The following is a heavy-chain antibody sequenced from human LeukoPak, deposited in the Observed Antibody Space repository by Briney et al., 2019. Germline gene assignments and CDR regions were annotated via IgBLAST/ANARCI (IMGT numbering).Heavy chain of an antibody. J-gene: IGHJ4*02. CDR3: AREAWELSFDY. CDR1: GGSISSGGYY. CDR2: IYYSGST. D-gene: IGHD1-26*01. V-gene: IGHV4-31*03. Sequence: SETLSLTCTVSGGSISSGGYYWSWIRQHPGKGLEWIGYIYYSGSTYYNPSLKSRVTISVDTSKNQFSLKLSSVTAADTAVYYCAREAWELSFDYWGQGTLVTVSS.